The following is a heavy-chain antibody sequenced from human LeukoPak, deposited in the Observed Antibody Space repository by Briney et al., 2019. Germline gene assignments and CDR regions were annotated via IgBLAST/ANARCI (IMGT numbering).Heavy chain of an antibody. J-gene: IGHJ6*02. V-gene: IGHV3-30*09. D-gene: IGHD6-13*01. CDR3: AREGSAAGYYYYGMDV. CDR2: ISYDGTNK. CDR1: GFTFSSYA. Sequence: GRSLRLSCAASGFTFSSYAMHWVRQAPGKGLEWVAIISYDGTNKNYTDSVKGRFAISRDNSKNTLYLQMNSLRAEDTAVYYCAREGSAAGYYYYGMDVWGQGTTVTVSS.